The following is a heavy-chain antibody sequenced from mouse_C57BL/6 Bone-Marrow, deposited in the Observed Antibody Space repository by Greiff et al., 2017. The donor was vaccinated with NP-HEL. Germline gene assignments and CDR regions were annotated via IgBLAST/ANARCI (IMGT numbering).Heavy chain of an antibody. V-gene: IGHV14-4*01. D-gene: IGHD2-14*01. Sequence: VQLKQSGAELVRPGASVKLSCTASGFNIKDDYMHWVKQRPEQGLEWIGWIDPENGDTEYASKFQGKATITADTSSNTAYLQLSSLTSEDTAVYYCTTTPNAIGLTMDYWGQGTSVTVSS. J-gene: IGHJ4*01. CDR3: TTTPNAIGLTMDY. CDR2: IDPENGDT. CDR1: GFNIKDDY.